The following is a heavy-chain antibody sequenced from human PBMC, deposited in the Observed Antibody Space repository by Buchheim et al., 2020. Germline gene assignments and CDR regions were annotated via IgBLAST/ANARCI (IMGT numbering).Heavy chain of an antibody. Sequence: EVQLVESGGGLVQSGGSLRLSCAAPGFAFSSYWMYWVRQAPGKGLVWVSRINSDGSSTSYADSVKGRFTISRDNAKNTLSLQMNSLRAEDTAVYYCARDWVDDSSGYYHDYWGQGTL. J-gene: IGHJ4*02. D-gene: IGHD3-22*01. CDR3: ARDWVDDSSGYYHDY. CDR2: INSDGSST. V-gene: IGHV3-74*01. CDR1: GFAFSSYW.